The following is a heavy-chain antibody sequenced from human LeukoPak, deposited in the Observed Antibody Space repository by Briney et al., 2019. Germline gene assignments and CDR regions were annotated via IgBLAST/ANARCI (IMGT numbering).Heavy chain of an antibody. V-gene: IGHV1-69*04. CDR2: IIPILDIE. D-gene: IGHD3-16*01. J-gene: IGHJ3*02. CDR1: GGTFSIYT. CDR3: ARDFDEGGAFDI. Sequence: SVKVSCXASGGTFSIYTISWVRQARAQGLDWMGRIIPILDIENYAQKYQGRVTITADKYTSTAYMELSSLRSEDTAVYYCARDFDEGGAFDIWGQGTMVTVSS.